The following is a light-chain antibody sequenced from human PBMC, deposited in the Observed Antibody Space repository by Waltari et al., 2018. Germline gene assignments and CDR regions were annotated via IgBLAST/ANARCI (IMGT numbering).Light chain of an antibody. V-gene: IGLV7-46*01. J-gene: IGLJ2*01. Sequence: QAVVTQEPSLTVSPGGTVTLTCDSSTGAVTSGHYPYWVQQKPGQAPRTLIYDTSDKHSWSAGRFPGSLLGGKSALTLSGAQPEDEAEYYCLLSYSDTRVVGGGTKLTVL. CDR1: TGAVTSGHY. CDR3: LLSYSDTRV. CDR2: DTS.